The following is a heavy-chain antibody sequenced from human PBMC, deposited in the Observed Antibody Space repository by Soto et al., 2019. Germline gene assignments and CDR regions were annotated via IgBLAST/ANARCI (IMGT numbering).Heavy chain of an antibody. J-gene: IGHJ5*02. V-gene: IGHV3-30-3*01. D-gene: IGHD6-6*01. CDR1: GFTFSSYA. CDR2: ISYDGSNK. CDR3: ARDTVEYSSSAAWFDP. Sequence: LRLSCAASGFTFSSYAMHWVRQAPGKGLEWVAVISYDGSNKYYADSVKGRFTISRDNSKNTLYLQMNSLRAEDTAVYYCARDTVEYSSSAAWFDPCGQGTLVTVSS.